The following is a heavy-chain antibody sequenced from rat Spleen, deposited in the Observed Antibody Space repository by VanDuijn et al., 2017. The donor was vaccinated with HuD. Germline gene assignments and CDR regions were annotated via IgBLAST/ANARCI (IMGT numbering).Heavy chain of an antibody. Sequence: QVQLKESGPGLVQPSETLSLTCTVSGFSLTSYNVHWVRQPPGKGLEWMGVMWSGGSTDYNSALKSRLSISRDTSKNQVFLKMNSLQSEDTTTYYCARDWGYTPFDYWGQGVMVTVSS. D-gene: IGHD1-11*01. CDR3: ARDWGYTPFDY. V-gene: IGHV2-45*01. J-gene: IGHJ2*01. CDR2: MWSGGST. CDR1: GFSLTSYN.